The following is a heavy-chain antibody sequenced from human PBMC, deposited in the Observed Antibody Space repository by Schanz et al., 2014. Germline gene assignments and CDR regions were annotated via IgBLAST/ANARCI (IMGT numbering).Heavy chain of an antibody. CDR1: GRPLSAYH. Sequence: QVQLVESGAEVKKPGASVKVSCQASGRPLSAYHIHWARQAPGQGLQWMGWVSPVSGGTNYAQKFQGRVTMTWDTSVDTAYMELRSLRSDDTAVYYCARGGYSSGWYDRDIAHFDYWGQGTLVTVSS. D-gene: IGHD6-19*01. CDR3: ARGGYSSGWYDRDIAHFDY. V-gene: IGHV1-2*02. CDR2: VSPVSGGT. J-gene: IGHJ4*02.